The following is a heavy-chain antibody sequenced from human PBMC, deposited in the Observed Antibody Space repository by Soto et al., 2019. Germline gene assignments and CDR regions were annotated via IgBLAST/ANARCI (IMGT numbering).Heavy chain of an antibody. CDR2: IYYSGST. Sequence: QLQLQESGPGLVKPSETLSLTCTVSGGSISSSSDYWGWIRQPPGKGLEWIGSIYYSGSTYYNPSLKGRLTISVDTSKNQFSLKLSSVTAADTAVYYCARGGGAGNRNFDSWGQGTLVTVSS. CDR1: GGSISSSSDY. CDR3: ARGGGAGNRNFDS. D-gene: IGHD1-26*01. J-gene: IGHJ4*02. V-gene: IGHV4-39*01.